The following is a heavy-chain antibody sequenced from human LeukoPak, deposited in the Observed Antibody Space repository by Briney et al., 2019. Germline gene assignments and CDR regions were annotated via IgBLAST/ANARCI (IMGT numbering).Heavy chain of an antibody. D-gene: IGHD3-22*01. Sequence: SETLSLTCTVSGGSISSYYWSWIRQPPGKGLEWIGYIYYSGSTNYNPSLKSRVTISIDTSKNQFSLKLNSVTAADTAVYYCARDRSSGYPGTFDFWGQGILVTVSS. CDR1: GGSISSYY. V-gene: IGHV4-59*01. CDR3: ARDRSSGYPGTFDF. J-gene: IGHJ4*02. CDR2: IYYSGST.